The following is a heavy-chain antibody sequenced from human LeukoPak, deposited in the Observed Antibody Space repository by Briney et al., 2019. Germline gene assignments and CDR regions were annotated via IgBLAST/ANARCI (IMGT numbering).Heavy chain of an antibody. CDR2: ISSSGGST. CDR3: AKRSGITASSGYFDY. J-gene: IGHJ4*02. Sequence: GGSLRLSCAASGFTFSNYAMSWVRQAPGKGLEWVSGISSSGGSTYYADSVKGWFTVSRDNSKSTLSLQMNSLRAEDTAVFYCAKRSGITASSGYFDYWGQGTLVTVSS. V-gene: IGHV3-23*01. D-gene: IGHD3-10*01. CDR1: GFTFSNYA.